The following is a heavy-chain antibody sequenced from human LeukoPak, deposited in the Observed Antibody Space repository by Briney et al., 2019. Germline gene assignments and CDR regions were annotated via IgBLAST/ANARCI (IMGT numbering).Heavy chain of an antibody. Sequence: TGGSLRLSCAASGFTFSSYWMSWVRQAPGKGLEWVANIKQDGSAKNYGDSVRGRFTISRDNAKNSLFLQMNSLRAEDTAVYCCARDNGYSSFDCWGQGTLVTVSS. CDR2: IKQDGSAK. J-gene: IGHJ4*02. D-gene: IGHD5-18*01. V-gene: IGHV3-7*01. CDR1: GFTFSSYW. CDR3: ARDNGYSSFDC.